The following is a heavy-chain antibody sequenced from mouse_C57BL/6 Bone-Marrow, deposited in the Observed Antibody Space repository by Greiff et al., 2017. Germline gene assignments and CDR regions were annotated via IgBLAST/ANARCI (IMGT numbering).Heavy chain of an antibody. J-gene: IGHJ2*01. Sequence: QVQLQQSGAELVKPGASVKLSCKASGYTFTEYTIHWVKQRSGQGLEWIGWFYPGSGSIKYNEKFKDKATLTADKSSSTVYMELSRLTSEDSAVYFWARHGIFYYYGSSYDYFDYWGQGTTLTVSS. CDR3: ARHGIFYYYGSSYDYFDY. D-gene: IGHD1-1*01. V-gene: IGHV1-62-2*01. CDR2: FYPGSGSI. CDR1: GYTFTEYT.